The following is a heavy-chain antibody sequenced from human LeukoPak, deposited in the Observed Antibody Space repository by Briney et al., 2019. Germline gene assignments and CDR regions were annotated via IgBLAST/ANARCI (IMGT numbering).Heavy chain of an antibody. D-gene: IGHD3-16*01. Sequence: ASVKVSCKASGYTFTSYYMHWVRQDPGQWLEWMGIIKPSGGPTSYAQKFQGRVTMTRDTSTSTVFMELSSLRSEDTALYYCAREEDGGIFDYWGQGTLVTVSS. CDR1: GYTFTSYY. CDR3: AREEDGGIFDY. J-gene: IGHJ4*02. V-gene: IGHV1-46*01. CDR2: IKPSGGPT.